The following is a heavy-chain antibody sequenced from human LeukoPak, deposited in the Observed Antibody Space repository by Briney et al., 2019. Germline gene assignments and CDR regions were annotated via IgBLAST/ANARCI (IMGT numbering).Heavy chain of an antibody. CDR2: VLYRGNP. J-gene: IGHJ4*02. CDR1: GRSISSDYHN. V-gene: IGHV4-39*07. D-gene: IGHD5-24*01. Sequence: PSETLSLTCTFSGRSISSDYHNWGWTRHPPGKGLEWVGSVLYRGNPYYNPSLRRRVAITVDTSKNQFSLRLSSVTAADTAVYYCARGYYNPDYWGQGTLVTVSS. CDR3: ARGYYNPDY.